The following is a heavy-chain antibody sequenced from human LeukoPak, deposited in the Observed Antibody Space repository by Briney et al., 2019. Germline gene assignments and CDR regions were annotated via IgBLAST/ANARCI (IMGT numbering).Heavy chain of an antibody. J-gene: IGHJ3*02. D-gene: IGHD4-17*01. CDR2: IYYSGST. CDR3: ARGDRDYVRDAFDI. Sequence: PSETLSLTCTVSGGSISSYYWSWIRQPPGKGLEWIGYIYYSGSTNYNPSLKSRVTISVDTSKNQFSLKLSSVTAADTAVYYCARGDRDYVRDAFDIWGQGTMVTVSS. V-gene: IGHV4-59*01. CDR1: GGSISSYY.